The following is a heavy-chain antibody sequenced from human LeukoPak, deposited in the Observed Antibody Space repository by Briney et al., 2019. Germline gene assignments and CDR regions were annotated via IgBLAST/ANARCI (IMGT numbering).Heavy chain of an antibody. CDR3: AKTIVVVPAAMPYYYYGMDV. D-gene: IGHD2-2*01. CDR1: GFAFSVAW. Sequence: GGSLRLSCAASGFAFSVAWMSWVRQAPGKGLEWVAVISYDGSNKYYADSVKGRFTISRDNSKNTLYLQMNSLRAEDTAVYYCAKTIVVVPAAMPYYYYGMDVWGQGTTVTVSS. V-gene: IGHV3-30*18. J-gene: IGHJ6*02. CDR2: ISYDGSNK.